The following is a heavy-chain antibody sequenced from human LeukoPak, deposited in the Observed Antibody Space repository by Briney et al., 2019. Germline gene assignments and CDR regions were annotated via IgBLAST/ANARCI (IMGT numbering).Heavy chain of an antibody. CDR2: INPNSGGT. D-gene: IGHD5-18*01. V-gene: IGHV1-2*02. Sequence: AASVKVSCKASGYTFTGYYMHWVRQAPGHGLEWMGWINPNSGGTNYAQTFQGSVTMTRDTSISTAYMEVSSLRSDDTAVYYCARGGTAMGPYYYYGWDVWGQGTTVTVSS. CDR3: ARGGTAMGPYYYYGWDV. J-gene: IGHJ6*02. CDR1: GYTFTGYY.